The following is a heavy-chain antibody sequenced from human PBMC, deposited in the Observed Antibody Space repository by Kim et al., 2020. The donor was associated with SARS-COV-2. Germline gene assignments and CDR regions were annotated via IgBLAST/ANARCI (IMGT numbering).Heavy chain of an antibody. CDR3: AKAGRRDYGSGSYKDY. J-gene: IGHJ4*02. Sequence: SVKGRFTISRDNAKNALYLQMNSLRAEETALYYCAKAGRRDYGSGSYKDYWGQGTLVTVSS. D-gene: IGHD3-10*01. V-gene: IGHV3-9*01.